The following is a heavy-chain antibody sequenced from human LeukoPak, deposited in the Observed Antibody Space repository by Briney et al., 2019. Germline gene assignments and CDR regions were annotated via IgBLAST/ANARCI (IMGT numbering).Heavy chain of an antibody. CDR1: GGSISSGSYY. V-gene: IGHV4-61*02. D-gene: IGHD3-22*01. CDR2: IYTSGST. CDR3: AREKGYYYDGSGYHPIDY. J-gene: IGHJ4*02. Sequence: SETLSLTCTVSGGSISSGSYYWSWIRQPAGKGLEWIGRIYTSGSTNYNPSLKGRVTISVDTSKNQFSLKLSSVTAADTAVYYCAREKGYYYDGSGYHPIDYRGQGTLVTVSS.